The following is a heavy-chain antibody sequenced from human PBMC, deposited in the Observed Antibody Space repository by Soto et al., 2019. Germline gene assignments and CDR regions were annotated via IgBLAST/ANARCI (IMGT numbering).Heavy chain of an antibody. CDR3: AAEMKSGYVY. CDR2: IVVGSGNT. J-gene: IGHJ4*02. D-gene: IGHD3-22*01. Sequence: SVKVSCKASGFNFTSSAVQWVRQARGQRLEWIGWIVVGSGNTNYAQKFQERVTITRDMSTSTAYMELSSLRSEDTAVYYCAAEMKSGYVYWGPGTLLPVFS. CDR1: GFNFTSSA. V-gene: IGHV1-58*01.